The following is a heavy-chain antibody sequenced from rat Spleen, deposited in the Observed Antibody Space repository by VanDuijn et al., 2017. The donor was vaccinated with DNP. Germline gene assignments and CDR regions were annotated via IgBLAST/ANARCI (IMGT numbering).Heavy chain of an antibody. CDR2: INKDSRTI. CDR3: VRERFGVDY. J-gene: IGHJ2*01. CDR1: GFNFNDYW. V-gene: IGHV4-2*01. Sequence: EVQLVESGGGLVQPGRSLKLSCVASGFNFNDYWMGWVRQAPGKGLEWIAEINKDSRTIKYTPSLKDKLTITRDNARNTLYLQMNKLGSEDTAIYYCVRERFGVDYWGQGVMVTVSS. D-gene: IGHD4-3*01.